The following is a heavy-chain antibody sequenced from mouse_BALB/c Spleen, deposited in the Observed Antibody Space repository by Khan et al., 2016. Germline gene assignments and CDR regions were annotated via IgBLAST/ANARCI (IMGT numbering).Heavy chain of an antibody. Sequence: EVKLEVSGPGLVKPSQSLSLTCTVTGYSITSDYAWNWIRQFPGNKLEWMGYISYSGSTSYNTSLKSRISITRDTSKNQFFLQLNSVTTEDTATYYCARSGFAYWGQGTLVTVSA. V-gene: IGHV3-2*02. CDR3: ARSGFAY. CDR2: ISYSGST. J-gene: IGHJ3*01. CDR1: GYSITSDYA.